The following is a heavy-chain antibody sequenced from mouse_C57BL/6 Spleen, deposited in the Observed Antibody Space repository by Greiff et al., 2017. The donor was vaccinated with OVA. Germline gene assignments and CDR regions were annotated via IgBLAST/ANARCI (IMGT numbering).Heavy chain of an antibody. CDR1: GFNIKDDY. CDR2: IDPENGDT. J-gene: IGHJ2*02. Sequence: VQLKESGAELVRPGASVKLSCTASGFNIKDDYMHWVKQRPEQGLEWIGWIDPENGDTEYASKFQGKATITADTSSNTAYLQLSSLTSEDTAVYYCTTFTSVVATYYFDYWGQGTSLTVSS. V-gene: IGHV14-4*01. D-gene: IGHD1-1*01. CDR3: TTFTSVVATYYFDY.